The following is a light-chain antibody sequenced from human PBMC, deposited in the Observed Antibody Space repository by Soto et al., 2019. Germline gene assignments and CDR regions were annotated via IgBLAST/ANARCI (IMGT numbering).Light chain of an antibody. CDR2: DAS. J-gene: IGKJ5*01. CDR3: QQYNNWPSIT. Sequence: DIQMTQSPSSVSASVGDRVTITCRASQGISSWLAWYQQKPEKAPKLVIYDASSLQSGVPSRFSGSGSGTDFTLTISSLQSEDFAVYYCQQYNNWPSITFGQGTRLEIK. V-gene: IGKV1D-16*01. CDR1: QGISSW.